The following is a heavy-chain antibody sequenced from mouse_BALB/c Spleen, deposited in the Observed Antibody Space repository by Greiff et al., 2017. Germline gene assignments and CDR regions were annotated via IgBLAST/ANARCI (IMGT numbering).Heavy chain of an antibody. D-gene: IGHD1-1*01. CDR1: GFTFSDYY. J-gene: IGHJ3*01. Sequence: EVQGVESGGGLVKPGGSLKLSCAASGFTFSDYYMYWVRQTPEKRLEWVATISDGGSYTYYPDSVKGRFTISRDNAKNNLYLQMSSLKSEDTAMYYCARDATGAYWGQGTLVTVSA. CDR2: ISDGGSYT. V-gene: IGHV5-4*02. CDR3: ARDATGAY.